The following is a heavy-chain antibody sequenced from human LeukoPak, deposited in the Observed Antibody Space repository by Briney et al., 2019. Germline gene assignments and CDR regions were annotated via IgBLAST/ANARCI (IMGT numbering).Heavy chain of an antibody. D-gene: IGHD1-26*01. CDR2: ISGSGGST. Sequence: GGSLRLSCAASGFTFGSYAMSWVRQAPGEGLEWVSGISGSGGSTYYADSVKGRFTISRENSKNTLYLQMNSLRAEDTAVYYCAKEVGPTHGRGNWFDPWGQGTLVTVSS. CDR1: GFTFGSYA. CDR3: AKEVGPTHGRGNWFDP. V-gene: IGHV3-23*01. J-gene: IGHJ5*02.